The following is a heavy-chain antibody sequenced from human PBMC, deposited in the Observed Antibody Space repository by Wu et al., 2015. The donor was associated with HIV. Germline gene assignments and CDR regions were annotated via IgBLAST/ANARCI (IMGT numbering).Heavy chain of an antibody. CDR1: GGTFSSYA. V-gene: IGHV1-69*05. CDR2: FDPEDGET. CDR3: ARARGIAAAGL. D-gene: IGHD6-25*01. J-gene: IGHJ4*02. Sequence: QVQLVQSGAEVKKPGSSVKVFCKASGGTFSSYAISWVRQAPGKGLEWMGGFDPEDGETIYAQKFQGRVTMTTDTSTSTAYMELRSLRSDDTAVYYCARARGIAAAGLWGQGTLVTVSS.